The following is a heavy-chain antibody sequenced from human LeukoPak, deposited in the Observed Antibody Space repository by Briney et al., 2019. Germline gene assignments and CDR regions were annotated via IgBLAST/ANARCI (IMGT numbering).Heavy chain of an antibody. D-gene: IGHD3-22*01. Sequence: GGSLRLSCAASGFTFSSYAMSWVRQAPGKGLEWVSAISGSSGSTYYADSVKGRFTISRDNSKKTLYLQMNSLRAEDTAVYYCAKAYFDSSGYYYRRSVDAFDIWGQGTMVTISS. CDR1: GFTFSSYA. J-gene: IGHJ3*02. V-gene: IGHV3-23*01. CDR2: ISGSSGST. CDR3: AKAYFDSSGYYYRRSVDAFDI.